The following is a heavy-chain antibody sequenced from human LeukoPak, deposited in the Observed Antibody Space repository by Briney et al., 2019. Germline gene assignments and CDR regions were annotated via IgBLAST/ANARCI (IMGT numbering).Heavy chain of an antibody. Sequence: ASVKVSCKASGGTFSSYAISWVRQAPGQGLEWMGWINPNSGGTNYAQKFQGRVTMTRDTSISTAYMELSRLRSDDTAVYYCARDDSSYYYYMDVWGKGTTVTISS. CDR3: ARDDSSYYYYMDV. V-gene: IGHV1-2*02. CDR1: GGTFSSYA. J-gene: IGHJ6*03. CDR2: INPNSGGT.